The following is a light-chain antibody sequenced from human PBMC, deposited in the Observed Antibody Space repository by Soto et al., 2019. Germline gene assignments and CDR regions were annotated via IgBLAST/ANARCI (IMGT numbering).Light chain of an antibody. Sequence: QSALTQPPSASGTPGQRVTISCSGSRSNIGSNTVDWYQQLPGTAPQLLIYSNNQRPSGVPDRFSGSKSGTSASLAISGLQTEDEADYYCASWDDSLNGYLFGTGTKVTV. CDR2: SNN. V-gene: IGLV1-44*01. CDR3: ASWDDSLNGYL. CDR1: RSNIGSNT. J-gene: IGLJ1*01.